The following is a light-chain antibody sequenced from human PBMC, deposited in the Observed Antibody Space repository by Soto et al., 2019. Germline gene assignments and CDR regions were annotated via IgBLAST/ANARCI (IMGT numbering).Light chain of an antibody. CDR3: QQYGSSPYP. J-gene: IGKJ2*01. CDR1: QSVSRSY. CDR2: GAS. V-gene: IGKV3-20*01. Sequence: EIVLTQSPGTLSLSPGERATLSCRASQSVSRSYLAWYQQKPGQAPRLLIYGASSRATGITDRFTGSGSGSDFTLTRSRLAPEDFGVYSCQQYGSSPYPFGQGTKLEIK.